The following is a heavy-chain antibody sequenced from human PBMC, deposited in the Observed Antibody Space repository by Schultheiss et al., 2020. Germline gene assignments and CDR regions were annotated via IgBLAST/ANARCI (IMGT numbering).Heavy chain of an antibody. CDR1: GFTFSSYS. CDR3: ARDRTSWRNFDY. D-gene: IGHD2-8*01. CDR2: ISSSSSYI. J-gene: IGHJ4*02. V-gene: IGHV3-21*01. Sequence: GGSLRLSCAASGFTFSSYSMNWVRQAPGKGLEWVSSISSSSSYIYYADSVKGRFTISRDNAKNSLYLQMNSLRAEDTAVYYCARDRTSWRNFDYWGQGTLVTVSS.